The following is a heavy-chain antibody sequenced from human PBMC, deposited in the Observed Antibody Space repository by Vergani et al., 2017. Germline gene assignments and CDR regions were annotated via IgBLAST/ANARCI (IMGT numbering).Heavy chain of an antibody. CDR2: IIPILGTA. CDR3: ARGSLGYSSGWYWLDY. J-gene: IGHJ4*02. CDR1: GGTFSSYA. D-gene: IGHD6-19*01. Sequence: QVQLVQSGAEVKKPGASVKVSCKASGGTFSSYAISWVRQAPGQGLEWMGRIIPILGTANYAQKFQGRVTITADESTSTAYMELSSLRSEDTAVYYCARGSLGYSSGWYWLDYWGQGTLVTVSS. V-gene: IGHV1-69*11.